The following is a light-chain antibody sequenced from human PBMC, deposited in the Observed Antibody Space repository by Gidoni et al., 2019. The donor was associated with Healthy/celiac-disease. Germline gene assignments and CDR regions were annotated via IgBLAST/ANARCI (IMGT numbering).Light chain of an antibody. CDR2: AAS. CDR3: QQSYSTLFT. V-gene: IGKV1-39*01. J-gene: IGKJ3*01. CDR1: QSISSY. Sequence: DIQMTQSPSSLSASVGDRVTITCRASQSISSYLNWYQQKPGTAPKLLIYAASSLQSGVPSRFSGSGSGTDFTLTISSLQPEDFATYSCQQSYSTLFTFGPGTKVDIK.